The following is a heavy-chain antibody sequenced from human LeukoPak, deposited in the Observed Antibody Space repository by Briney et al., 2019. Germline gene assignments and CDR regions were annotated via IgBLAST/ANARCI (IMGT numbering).Heavy chain of an antibody. Sequence: SETLSLTCAVYGGSFSGYYWSWIRQPPGKGLEWIGEINHSGSTNYNPSLESRVTISVDTSKNQFSLKLSSVTAADTAVYYCARALTYSSGWFDYWGQGTLVTVSS. CDR3: ARALTYSSGWFDY. CDR1: GGSFSGYY. V-gene: IGHV4-34*01. D-gene: IGHD6-19*01. CDR2: INHSGST. J-gene: IGHJ4*02.